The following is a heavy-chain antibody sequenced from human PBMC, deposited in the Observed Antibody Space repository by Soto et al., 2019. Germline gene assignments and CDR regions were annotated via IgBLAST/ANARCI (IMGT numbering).Heavy chain of an antibody. CDR1: GFTFGDYA. D-gene: IGHD1-26*01. Sequence: GGSLRLSCTASGFTFGDYAMSWVRQAPGQGLEWVGFIRSKAYGGTTEYAASVKGRFTISRDDSKSIAYLQMNSLKTEDTAVYYGTRTGRYRYYYYYGMDVWGQGTTVTVSS. V-gene: IGHV3-49*04. CDR2: IRSKAYGGTT. CDR3: TRTGRYRYYYYYGMDV. J-gene: IGHJ6*02.